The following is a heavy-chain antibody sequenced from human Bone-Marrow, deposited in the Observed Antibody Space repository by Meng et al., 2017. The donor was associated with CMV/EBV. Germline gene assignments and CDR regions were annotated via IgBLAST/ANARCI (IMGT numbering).Heavy chain of an antibody. D-gene: IGHD3-22*01. CDR1: GGSVSSGSYY. Sequence: SETLSLTCTVSGGSVSSGSYYWSWIRQPPGKGLEWIGYIYYSGSTNYNPSLKSRVTISVDTSKNQFSLKLSSVTAADTAVYYGARDPGERYYYDSSGYYDYWGQGTLVTVSS. V-gene: IGHV4-61*01. CDR3: ARDPGERYYYDSSGYYDY. J-gene: IGHJ4*02. CDR2: IYYSGST.